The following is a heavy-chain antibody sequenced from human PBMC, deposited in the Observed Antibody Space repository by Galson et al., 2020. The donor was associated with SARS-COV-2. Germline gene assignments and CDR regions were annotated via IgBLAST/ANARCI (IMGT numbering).Heavy chain of an antibody. J-gene: IGHJ6*02. Sequence: SETLSLTCAVYGASFSGYYWRWINQPPRKGLEWNGENKHSRSTNYNQSLKSRVTISVDTSKNQFSLKLSSVTAADTAVYYCSGNLDYYYYDGMDVWGQGTTVTVSS. CDR1: GASFSGYY. CDR2: NKHSRST. V-gene: IGHV4-34*01. CDR3: SGNLDYYYYDGMDV.